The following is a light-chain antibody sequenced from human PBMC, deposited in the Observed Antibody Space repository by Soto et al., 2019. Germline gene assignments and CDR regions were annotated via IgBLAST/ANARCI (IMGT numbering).Light chain of an antibody. Sequence: QSVLTQPPSASGTPGQRVTISCSGSSSNIGSNTVNWYQQLPGTAPKLLIHTYDQRPSGVPDRISGYKSGTSASLAISGLQSEDEADYYCAAWDDSLNGPVFGGGTKVTVL. CDR2: TYD. J-gene: IGLJ3*02. V-gene: IGLV1-44*01. CDR3: AAWDDSLNGPV. CDR1: SSNIGSNT.